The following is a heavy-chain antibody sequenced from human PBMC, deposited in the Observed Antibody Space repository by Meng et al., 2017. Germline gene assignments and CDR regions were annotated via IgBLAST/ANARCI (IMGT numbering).Heavy chain of an antibody. Sequence: QVQLQQWGAGLLKPSETLSLTCAVYCGSFSGYYWSWIRQPPGKGLEWIGEINHSGSTNYNPSLKSRVTMSLDTSKNQFSLRLSSVTAADTAVYYCARSHSVTIAAFDYWGQGTLVTVSS. CDR3: ARSHSVTIAAFDY. V-gene: IGHV4-34*01. CDR1: CGSFSGYY. D-gene: IGHD4-17*01. CDR2: INHSGST. J-gene: IGHJ4*02.